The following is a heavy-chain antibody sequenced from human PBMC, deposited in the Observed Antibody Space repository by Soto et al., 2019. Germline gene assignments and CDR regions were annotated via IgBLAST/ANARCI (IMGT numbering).Heavy chain of an antibody. J-gene: IGHJ6*02. CDR2: IYPGDSDT. CDR3: AASIFYYGMDV. V-gene: IGHV5-51*01. Sequence: LGESLKISCKGSGYTFTNYWIGWVRQMPGKGLEWMGIIYPGDSDTKYNPSFQVQGNISADKSITTTYLQWSSLKASDTAIYYWAASIFYYGMDVWGQGTTVTVSS. CDR1: GYTFTNYW.